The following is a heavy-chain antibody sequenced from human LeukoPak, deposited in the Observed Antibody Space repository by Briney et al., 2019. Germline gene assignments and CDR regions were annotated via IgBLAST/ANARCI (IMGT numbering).Heavy chain of an antibody. D-gene: IGHD6-13*01. J-gene: IGHJ3*02. CDR1: GYSFTSYW. V-gene: IGHV5-51*01. CDR2: IYPGDSDT. Sequence: GESLKISCKGSGYSFTSYWIGWVRQMPGKGLEWMGIIYPGDSDTRYSPSFQGQVTISADKSISTAYLQWSSLKASDTAMYYCARTYSSSWGPVAFDIWGQGTMVTVSS. CDR3: ARTYSSSWGPVAFDI.